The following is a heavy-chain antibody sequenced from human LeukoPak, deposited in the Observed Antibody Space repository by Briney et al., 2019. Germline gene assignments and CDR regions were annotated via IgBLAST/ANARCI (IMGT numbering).Heavy chain of an antibody. CDR1: GYTFTSYA. Sequence: ASVKVSCTASGYTFTSYAMHWVRQAPGQRLEWMGWINAGNGNTKYSQKFQGRVTITRDTSASTAYMELSSLRSEDTAVYYCATEIAAAGNFDYWGQGTLVTVSS. CDR2: INAGNGNT. D-gene: IGHD6-13*01. J-gene: IGHJ4*02. V-gene: IGHV1-3*01. CDR3: ATEIAAAGNFDY.